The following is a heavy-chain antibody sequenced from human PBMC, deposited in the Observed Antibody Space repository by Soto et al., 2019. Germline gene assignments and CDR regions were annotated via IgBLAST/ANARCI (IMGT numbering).Heavy chain of an antibody. CDR3: ARDTGIIAAAAYFDY. D-gene: IGHD6-13*01. CDR1: GFTFSSYA. Sequence: PGGSLRLSCAASGFTFSSYAMHWVRQAPGEGLEWVAVISYDGSNKYYADSVKGRFTISRDNSKNTLYLQMNSLRAEDTAVYYCARDTGIIAAAAYFDYWGQGTLVTVSS. V-gene: IGHV3-30-3*01. J-gene: IGHJ4*02. CDR2: ISYDGSNK.